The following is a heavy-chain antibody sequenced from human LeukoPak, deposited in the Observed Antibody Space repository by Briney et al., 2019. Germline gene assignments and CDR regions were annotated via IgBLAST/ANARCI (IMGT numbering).Heavy chain of an antibody. V-gene: IGHV1-2*06. CDR2: INPNSGGT. Sequence: ASVNVSCKASGYTFTGYYMHWVRQAPRQGLEWMGRINPNSGGTNYAQKFRGRVTMTRDTSISTAYMELSRLRSDDTAVYYCARDHYYGSGSYYKGDYWGQGTLVTVSS. CDR3: ARDHYYGSGSYYKGDY. J-gene: IGHJ4*02. D-gene: IGHD3-10*01. CDR1: GYTFTGYY.